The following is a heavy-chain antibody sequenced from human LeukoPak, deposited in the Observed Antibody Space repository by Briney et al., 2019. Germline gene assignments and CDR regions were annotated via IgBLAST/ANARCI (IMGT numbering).Heavy chain of an antibody. J-gene: IGHJ4*02. CDR1: GFTFSSYA. CDR2: SGSGGDT. Sequence: GGSLRLSCAASGFTFSSYAMNWVRQAPGEGLEWVSISGSGGDTYYADSVKGRFTISRDNSKNTLYLQMNSLRAEDTAVYYCGKARGATYGTYYFDYWGQGTLVTVSS. CDR3: GKARGATYGTYYFDY. D-gene: IGHD4/OR15-4a*01. V-gene: IGHV3-23*01.